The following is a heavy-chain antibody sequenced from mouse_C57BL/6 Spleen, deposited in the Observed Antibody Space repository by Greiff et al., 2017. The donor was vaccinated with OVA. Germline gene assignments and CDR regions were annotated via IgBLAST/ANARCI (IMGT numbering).Heavy chain of an antibody. D-gene: IGHD2-3*01. CDR3: AREGYDGYGIDYFDY. CDR2: ISDGGSYT. V-gene: IGHV5-4*01. CDR1: GFTFSSYA. J-gene: IGHJ2*01. Sequence: EVQVVESGGGLVKPGGSLKLSCAASGFTFSSYAMSWVRQTPEKRLEWVATISDGGSYTYYPDNVKGRFTISRDNAKNNLYLQMSHLKSEDTAMYYCAREGYDGYGIDYFDYWGQGTTLTVSS.